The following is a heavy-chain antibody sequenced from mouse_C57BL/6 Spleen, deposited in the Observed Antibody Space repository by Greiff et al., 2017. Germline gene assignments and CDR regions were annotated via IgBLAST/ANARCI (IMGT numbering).Heavy chain of an antibody. J-gene: IGHJ4*01. Sequence: EVQGVESGGGLVKPGGSLKLSCAASGFTFSDYGMHWVRQAPEKGLEWVAYISSGSSTIYYADTVKGRFTISRDNAENTLFLQMTSLTSEDTAMYYCARESPDYARDYWGQGTSVTVSA. CDR2: ISSGSSTI. CDR1: GFTFSDYG. CDR3: ARESPDYARDY. V-gene: IGHV5-17*01.